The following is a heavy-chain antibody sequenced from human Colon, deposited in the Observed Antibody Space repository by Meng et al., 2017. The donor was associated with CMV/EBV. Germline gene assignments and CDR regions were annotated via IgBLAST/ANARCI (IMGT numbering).Heavy chain of an antibody. CDR1: GFSVTSNY. CDR2: IYGDNTT. CDR3: ARVEGVHSYGMDV. D-gene: IGHD3-10*01. J-gene: IGHJ6*02. V-gene: IGHV3-53*05. Sequence: GESLKISCAASGFSVTSNYMNWVRQAPGKGLEWVSVIYGDNTTHYADSVKGRFTISRDSSKNIVFLQMNNLRGEDTAVYYCARVEGVHSYGMDVWGQGTTVTVSS.